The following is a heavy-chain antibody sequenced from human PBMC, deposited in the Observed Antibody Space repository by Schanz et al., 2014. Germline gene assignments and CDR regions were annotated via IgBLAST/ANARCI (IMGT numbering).Heavy chain of an antibody. J-gene: IGHJ4*02. V-gene: IGHV3-23*01. CDR1: GFTFSTYA. CDR2: LTGSGGGT. CDR3: AKDLPSDYYIAY. Sequence: VQLLQSGGALVQPGGSLRLSCSASGFTFSTYAMSWARQTPGKGLEWVSSLTGSGGGTYYADSVRGRFAISRDNSKNTLYLQMNSLRAEDTAVYYCAKDLPSDYYIAYWGQGTLVTVSS. D-gene: IGHD3-22*01.